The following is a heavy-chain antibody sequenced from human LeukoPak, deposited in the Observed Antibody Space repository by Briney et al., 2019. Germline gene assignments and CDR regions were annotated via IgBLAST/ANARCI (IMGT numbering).Heavy chain of an antibody. CDR3: ARDHVVPAADYYYYGMDV. J-gene: IGHJ6*02. Sequence: GGSLRLSCAASGFTFSSYAMHWVRQAPGKGLEWVAVISHDGSNKYYADSEKGRFTISRDNSKNTLYLQMNSLRAEDTAVYYCARDHVVPAADYYYYGMDVWGQGTTVTVSS. CDR2: ISHDGSNK. D-gene: IGHD2-2*01. CDR1: GFTFSSYA. V-gene: IGHV3-30-3*01.